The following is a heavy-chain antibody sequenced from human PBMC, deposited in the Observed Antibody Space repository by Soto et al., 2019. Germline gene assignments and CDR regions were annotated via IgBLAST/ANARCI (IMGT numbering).Heavy chain of an antibody. D-gene: IGHD5-12*01. V-gene: IGHV3-15*01. CDR2: IKSKTDGGTT. CDR3: TTESEAFDIVATIPEYYFDY. Sequence: GGSLRLSCAASGFTFSNAWMSWVRQAPGKGLEWVGRIKSKTDGGTTDYAAPVKGRFTISRDDSKNTLYLQMNSLKTEDTAVYYCTTESEAFDIVATIPEYYFDYWGQGTLVTVSS. J-gene: IGHJ4*02. CDR1: GFTFSNAW.